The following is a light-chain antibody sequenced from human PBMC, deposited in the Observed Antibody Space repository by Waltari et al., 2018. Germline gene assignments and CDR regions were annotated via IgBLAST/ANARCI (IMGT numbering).Light chain of an antibody. V-gene: IGKV4-1*01. CDR3: QQYFKTPLT. Sequence: DIVMTQSPDSLTVSLGERATINCKSSQTILYSSSNKNYLAWYQQKPRQPPNLLIYWASTREYGVPDRFSGTGSGTDFTLTISRLQAEDVAVYYCQQYFKTPLTFGGGTKVEIK. CDR1: QTILYSSSNKNY. CDR2: WAS. J-gene: IGKJ4*01.